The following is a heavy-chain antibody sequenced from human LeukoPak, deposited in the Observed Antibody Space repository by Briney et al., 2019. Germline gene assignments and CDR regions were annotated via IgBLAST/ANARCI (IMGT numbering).Heavy chain of an antibody. V-gene: IGHV3-23*01. CDR2: IRGSGTNT. CDR1: GFTFSSYA. Sequence: GGSLRLSCAASGFTFSSYAMSWVRQAPGKGLGWVSGIRGSGTNTYYADSVKGRFTISRDNSKNTLYLQMNSLRAEDTAVYYCAKWAYCSSTTCYIGDGWFDPWGQGTLVTVSS. D-gene: IGHD2-2*02. CDR3: AKWAYCSSTTCYIGDGWFDP. J-gene: IGHJ5*02.